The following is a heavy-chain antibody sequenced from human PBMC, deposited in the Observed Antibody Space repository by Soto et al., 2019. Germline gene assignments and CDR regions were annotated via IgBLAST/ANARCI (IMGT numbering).Heavy chain of an antibody. CDR2: IIPMFGTT. V-gene: IGHV1-69*06. J-gene: IGHJ6*02. D-gene: IGHD2-2*01. Sequence: QVQLVQSGPEVKKPGSSVKVSCKTSGDTFKKFAISWVRQAPGQGPEWMGGIIPMFGTTKYTQKIQGRVTVTEDKSTGTAYMELTSMMSEDTATYFCARGVVPAAGAAPHYFHYGVDVWGQGTTVTVSS. CDR1: GDTFKKFA. CDR3: ARGVVPAAGAAPHYFHYGVDV.